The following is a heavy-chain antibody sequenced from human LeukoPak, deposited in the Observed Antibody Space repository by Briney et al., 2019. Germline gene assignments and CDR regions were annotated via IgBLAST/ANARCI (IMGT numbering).Heavy chain of an antibody. D-gene: IGHD4-23*01. CDR2: ISGSGGST. CDR3: AKDVDSGGRLAFDF. J-gene: IGHJ3*01. CDR1: GFTFRSYA. V-gene: IGHV3-23*01. Sequence: PGGSLRLSCAASGFTFRSYAMSWVRQAPGKGLEWVSAISGSGGSTYFADSVKGRFTISRDNSENMLYLQMNSLRVEDSAVYYCAKDVDSGGRLAFDFWGQGTMVTVS.